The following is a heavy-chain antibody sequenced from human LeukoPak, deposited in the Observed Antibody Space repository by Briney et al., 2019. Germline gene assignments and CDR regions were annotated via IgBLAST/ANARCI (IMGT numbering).Heavy chain of an antibody. Sequence: SETLSLTCTVSGDSISSSSYYWSWIRQPAGKGLEWIGRIYTSGSTNYNPSLKSRVTISVDTSKNQFSLKLSSVTAADTAVYYCARGQPGHGFGYWGQGTLVTVSS. V-gene: IGHV4-61*02. CDR2: IYTSGST. J-gene: IGHJ4*02. CDR3: ARGQPGHGFGY. CDR1: GDSISSSSYY.